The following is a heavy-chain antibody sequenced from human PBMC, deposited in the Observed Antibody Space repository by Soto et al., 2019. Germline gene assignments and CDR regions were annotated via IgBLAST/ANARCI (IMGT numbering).Heavy chain of an antibody. Sequence: PGGSLNRSCSASAFSVSIDYMSWDRQRPGKGLYWVSLIYSGGDTYYADSVKGRFTISRDISSNTIYLHMTSLRADDTAIYYCTRAGSDPGNFYISNYYAMDVWGRGTTVTVSS. CDR1: AFSVSIDY. J-gene: IGHJ6*02. V-gene: IGHV3-53*01. D-gene: IGHD3-10*01. CDR3: TRAGSDPGNFYISNYYAMDV. CDR2: IYSGGDT.